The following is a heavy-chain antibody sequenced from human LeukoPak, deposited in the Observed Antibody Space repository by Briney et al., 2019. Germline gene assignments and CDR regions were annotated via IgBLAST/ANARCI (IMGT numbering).Heavy chain of an antibody. Sequence: GGSLRLSCAASGFTFSSCSMNWVRQAPGKGLEWVSSISSSSSYIYYADSVKGRFTISRDNAKNSLYLQMNSLRAEDTAVYYCARDFRGSGSYPPYWGQGTLVTVSS. CDR3: ARDFRGSGSYPPY. CDR1: GFTFSSCS. J-gene: IGHJ4*02. D-gene: IGHD3-10*01. V-gene: IGHV3-21*01. CDR2: ISSSSSYI.